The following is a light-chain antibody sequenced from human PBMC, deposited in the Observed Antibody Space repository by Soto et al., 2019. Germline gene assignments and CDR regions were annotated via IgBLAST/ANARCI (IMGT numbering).Light chain of an antibody. CDR1: QDIRNN. Sequence: DIQMTQSPSSLSASVRDSVTITCQASQDIRNNLNWYQQKPGQAPKVLIYGASNLVTGVPSRFSGSGSGTHFTFTISGLQPEDIATYYCQQFGDLTFIFGQGTRLEIK. CDR3: QQFGDLTFI. J-gene: IGKJ5*01. V-gene: IGKV1-33*01. CDR2: GAS.